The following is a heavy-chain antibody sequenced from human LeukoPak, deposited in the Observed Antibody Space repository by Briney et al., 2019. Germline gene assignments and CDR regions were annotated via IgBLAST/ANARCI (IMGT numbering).Heavy chain of an antibody. V-gene: IGHV1-24*01. CDR2: FDPEDGET. CDR3: ARGASRSFDY. Sequence: ASVKVSCKVSGYSLTELSMHWVRQAPGKGPEWMGGFDPEDGETMYAQKFQGRVTFTRDTTMRTAYMELSSLRSDDTAVYFCARGASRSFDYWGQGTLVTVSS. J-gene: IGHJ4*02. CDR1: GYSLTELS.